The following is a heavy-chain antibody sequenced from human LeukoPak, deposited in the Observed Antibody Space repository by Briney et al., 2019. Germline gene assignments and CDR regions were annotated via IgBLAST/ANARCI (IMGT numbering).Heavy chain of an antibody. J-gene: IGHJ4*02. CDR3: ARRLLEWWSHFDY. CDR2: IIGTGGTT. Sequence: GGSLRLSCAASGFTFSNYAMNWVRQTPGKGLEWVSAIIGTGGTTYYADSVKGRFTISRDNSKNTLYLQMFSLRAEDTAIYYCARRLLEWWSHFDYWGQGTLVTVSS. V-gene: IGHV3-23*01. CDR1: GFTFSNYA. D-gene: IGHD3-3*01.